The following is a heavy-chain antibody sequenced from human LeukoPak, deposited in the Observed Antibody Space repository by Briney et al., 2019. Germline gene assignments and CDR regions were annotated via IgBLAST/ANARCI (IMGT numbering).Heavy chain of an antibody. Sequence: SETLSLTCTVSGGSIRTYYWSWIRQPPGKGLEWIGYDYYSGSTNYNPSLKGRVTISVDTSKKQFSLKLNSVTAADTAVYYCARLEYYDRSGYYYLGIFDYWGQGTLVTVSS. CDR1: GGSIRTYY. CDR2: DYYSGST. V-gene: IGHV4-59*08. D-gene: IGHD3-22*01. CDR3: ARLEYYDRSGYYYLGIFDY. J-gene: IGHJ4*02.